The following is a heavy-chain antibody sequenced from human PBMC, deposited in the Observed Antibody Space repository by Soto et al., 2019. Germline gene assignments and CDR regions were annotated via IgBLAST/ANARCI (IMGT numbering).Heavy chain of an antibody. D-gene: IGHD3-3*01. CDR2: INPNSGGT. V-gene: IGHV1-2*04. Sequence: QVQLVQSGAEVKKPGASVKVSCKASGYTFTDYYMHWVRQAPGQGLEWMGWINPNSGGTNYAQKFQGWVTMTRDTSISTAYMELSRLRSDDTAVYYCARGPVLEWLPTYYYYYYMDVWGKGTTVTVSS. J-gene: IGHJ6*03. CDR3: ARGPVLEWLPTYYYYYYMDV. CDR1: GYTFTDYY.